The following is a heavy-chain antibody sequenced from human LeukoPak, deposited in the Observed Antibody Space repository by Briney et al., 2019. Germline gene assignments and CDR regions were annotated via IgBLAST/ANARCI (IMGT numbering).Heavy chain of an antibody. Sequence: SETLSLTCTVSGYSISSGYYWGWIRQPPGKGLEWIGTIYHSGGTYYNPSLKSRLTISVDTSKNQFSLKLTSVTAADTAVYYCAREGQLVFHWGQGTLVTVSS. CDR1: GYSISSGYY. V-gene: IGHV4-38-2*02. CDR2: IYHSGGT. CDR3: AREGQLVFH. J-gene: IGHJ4*02. D-gene: IGHD6-13*01.